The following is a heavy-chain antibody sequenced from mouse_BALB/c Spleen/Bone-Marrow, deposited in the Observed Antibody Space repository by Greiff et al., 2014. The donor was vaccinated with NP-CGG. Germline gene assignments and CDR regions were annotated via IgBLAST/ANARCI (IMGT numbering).Heavy chain of an antibody. CDR1: GYTFSNYW. CDR3: ARASVVPYYFDF. Sequence: VQLQQSGAELMKPGASVKISCKATGYTFSNYWIDWVKQRPGHGLEWIGEILPGSGTANYNEKFKGKATFTAGTSSNTAYMQLSSLTSEDSALYYCARASVVPYYFDFRGRGTTLTVSS. V-gene: IGHV1-9*01. J-gene: IGHJ2*01. CDR2: ILPGSGTA. D-gene: IGHD1-1*01.